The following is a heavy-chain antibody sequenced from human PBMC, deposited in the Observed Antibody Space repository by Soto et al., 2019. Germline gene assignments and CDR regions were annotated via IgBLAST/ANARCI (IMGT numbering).Heavy chain of an antibody. Sequence: XGSLRLSFAASGFTVSTNDMSWVRQAPGKGLEWVSVLYRGGTTYYADSVKGRFTISRDNSRNTVYLQMNSLRAEDTAVYYCARPYEYTFPRGMDVWGQGTTVTVSS. D-gene: IGHD3-16*01. J-gene: IGHJ6*02. CDR2: LYRGGTT. CDR3: ARPYEYTFPRGMDV. CDR1: GFTVSTND. V-gene: IGHV3-53*01.